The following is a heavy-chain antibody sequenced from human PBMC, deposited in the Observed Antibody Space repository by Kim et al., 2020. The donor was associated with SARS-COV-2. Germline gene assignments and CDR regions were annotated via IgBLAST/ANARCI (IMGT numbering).Heavy chain of an antibody. CDR3: ARGIVVVPAARGYGMDV. V-gene: IGHV4-34*01. J-gene: IGHJ6*01. CDR1: GGSFSGYY. CDR2: INHSGST. D-gene: IGHD2-2*01. Sequence: SETLSLTCAVYGGSFSGYYWSWIRQPPGKGLEWIGEINHSGSTNYNPSLKSRVTISVDTSKNQFSLKLSSVTAADTAVYYCARGIVVVPAARGYGMDVWG.